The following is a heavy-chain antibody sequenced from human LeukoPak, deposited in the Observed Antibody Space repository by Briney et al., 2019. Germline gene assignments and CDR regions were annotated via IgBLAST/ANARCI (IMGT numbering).Heavy chain of an antibody. CDR1: GFTFSSYA. V-gene: IGHV3-23*01. CDR3: AKTQNYDYGDPFDY. Sequence: PGGSLRLSCAASGFTFSSYAMSWVRQAPRRGLEWVSAISGSGGSTYYADSVKGRFTISRDNSKNTLYLQMNSLRAEDTAVYYCAKTQNYDYGDPFDYWGQGTLVTVSS. D-gene: IGHD4-17*01. CDR2: ISGSGGST. J-gene: IGHJ4*02.